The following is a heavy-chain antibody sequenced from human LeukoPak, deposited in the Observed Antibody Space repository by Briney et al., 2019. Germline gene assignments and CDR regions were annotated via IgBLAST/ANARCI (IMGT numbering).Heavy chain of an antibody. CDR1: GYTFTSYG. D-gene: IGHD6-19*01. CDR2: IIDYNGNT. CDR3: ARSGWYGWAKYNWFDP. V-gene: IGHV1-18*01. J-gene: IGHJ5*02. Sequence: ASVKVSCKASGYTFTSYGITWVRQAPGQGLEWMGWIIDYNGNTNYAQEVQGRVTMTTDTSTSTAYMELRSLRPDDTAVYYCARSGWYGWAKYNWFDPWGQGTLVTVSS.